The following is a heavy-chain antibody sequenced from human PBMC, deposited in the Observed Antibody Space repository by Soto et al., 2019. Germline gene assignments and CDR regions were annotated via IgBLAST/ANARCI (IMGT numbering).Heavy chain of an antibody. Sequence: QVQLQESGPGLVKPSQTLSLTCTVSGGSISSGDYYWSWIRQPPGKGLEWIGYIYYSGSTYYNPAPKSRVTLSVDPSKNQFSLKLSSVTAADPAVYYCAREPTLYGDHRYFDLWGRGTLVTVSS. CDR1: GGSISSGDYY. J-gene: IGHJ2*01. CDR3: AREPTLYGDHRYFDL. D-gene: IGHD4-17*01. V-gene: IGHV4-30-4*01. CDR2: IYYSGST.